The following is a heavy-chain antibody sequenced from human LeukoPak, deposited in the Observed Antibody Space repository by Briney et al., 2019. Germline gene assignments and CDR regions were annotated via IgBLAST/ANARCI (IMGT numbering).Heavy chain of an antibody. CDR3: ARILMNYFDY. Sequence: GGSLRLSCEASGFSFSSHGMTWVRQALGKGLEWVSGISGAGVSTYYSDSVKGRFTISRDNSKNTMFLQMNSLRAEDTAVYYCARILMNYFDYWGQGALVTVSS. CDR1: GFSFSSHG. J-gene: IGHJ4*02. D-gene: IGHD3-9*01. V-gene: IGHV3-23*01. CDR2: ISGAGVST.